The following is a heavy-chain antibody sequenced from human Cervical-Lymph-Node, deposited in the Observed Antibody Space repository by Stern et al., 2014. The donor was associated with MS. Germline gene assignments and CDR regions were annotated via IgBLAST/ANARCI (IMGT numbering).Heavy chain of an antibody. CDR2: IYYSGST. D-gene: IGHD6-25*01. Sequence: LQLVESGPGLVKPSETLSLTCTVSGGSISSYYWSWIRQPPGKGLEWIGYIYYSGSTNYNPSLKSRVTISVDTSKNQFSLKLSSVTAADTAVYYCARVSRGVQDYWGQGTLVTASS. CDR3: ARVSRGVQDY. CDR1: GGSISSYY. V-gene: IGHV4-59*01. J-gene: IGHJ4*02.